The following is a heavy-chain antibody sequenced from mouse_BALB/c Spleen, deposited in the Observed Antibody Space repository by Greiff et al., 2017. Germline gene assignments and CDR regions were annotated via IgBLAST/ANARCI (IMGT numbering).Heavy chain of an antibody. CDR1: GYSFTGYN. D-gene: IGHD2-1*01. Sequence: EVQLQQSGPELVKPGASVKISCNASGYSFTGYNMNWVKQSNGKSLEWIGNIEPYYGGTSYNHKFKGKATLTVDKSACTAYMQLKSLTSEASAVVYYARSGKRAWFAYWGQGTLVTVSA. J-gene: IGHJ3*01. V-gene: IGHV1-39*01. CDR2: IEPYYGGT. CDR3: ARSGKRAWFAY.